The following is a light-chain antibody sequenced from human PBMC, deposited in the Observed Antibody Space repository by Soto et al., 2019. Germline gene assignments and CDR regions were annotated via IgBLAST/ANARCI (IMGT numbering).Light chain of an antibody. J-gene: IGKJ1*01. Sequence: DIQMTHSPSTLSASLGDRVTITCRASQSIGNLLAWYQQKPGKAPKLLIYDASSLESGVPSRFSGSASGTEFTLTISSLQPDDFATYYCQQYNSLFGQGTKVDIK. CDR3: QQYNSL. CDR2: DAS. CDR1: QSIGNL. V-gene: IGKV1-5*01.